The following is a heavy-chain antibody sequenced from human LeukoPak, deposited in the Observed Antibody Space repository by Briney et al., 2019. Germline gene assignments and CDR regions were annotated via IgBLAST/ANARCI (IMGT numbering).Heavy chain of an antibody. CDR1: GGSISSGSYY. Sequence: SETLSLTCTVSGGSISSGSYYWNWIRQPAGKRLEWLGHVFTRGTTNYNASLEGRLTISLDTARNQFSLYLSSVTAADTAVYYCARDSLDTAMVNLSTFDYWGQGTLVTVSS. J-gene: IGHJ4*02. CDR3: ARDSLDTAMVNLSTFDY. V-gene: IGHV4-61*09. CDR2: VFTRGTT. D-gene: IGHD5-18*01.